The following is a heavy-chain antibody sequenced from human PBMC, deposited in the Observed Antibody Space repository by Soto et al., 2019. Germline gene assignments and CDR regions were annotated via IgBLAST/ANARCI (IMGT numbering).Heavy chain of an antibody. CDR2: IYYDGNT. CDR1: GDSITSSSHY. V-gene: IGHV4-39*01. CDR3: ARGWMNRWYSGSYYLDY. D-gene: IGHD1-26*01. Sequence: SETLSLTCTVSGDSITSSSHYWGWIRQPPGKGLQSIANIYYDGNTYYNPSLKSRVTISVDTSKNQFSLRLSSVTAADTAVYYCARGWMNRWYSGSYYLDYWGQGTLVTVSS. J-gene: IGHJ4*02.